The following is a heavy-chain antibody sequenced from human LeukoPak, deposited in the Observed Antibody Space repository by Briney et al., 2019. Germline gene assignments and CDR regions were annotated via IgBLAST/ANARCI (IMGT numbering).Heavy chain of an antibody. J-gene: IGHJ3*01. V-gene: IGHV4-59*02. D-gene: IGHD5-18*01. CDR2: IHYSGST. Sequence: PSETLSLTCTVSGDSVSGYYWSWIRQPPGKGLEWIGYIHYSGSTKYNPSLRSRATISIDTSKNQFSLRLSSVIAADTAVYYCARDNRHSPGPLDVWGHGTMVTVSS. CDR3: ARDNRHSPGPLDV. CDR1: GDSVSGYY.